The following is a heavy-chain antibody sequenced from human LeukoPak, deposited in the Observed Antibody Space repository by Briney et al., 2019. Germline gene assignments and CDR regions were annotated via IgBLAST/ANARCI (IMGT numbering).Heavy chain of an antibody. Sequence: SETLSLTCTVSGGSISSGDYYWSWIRQPPGKGLEWIGYIYYSGSTYYNPSLKSRVTISVDTSKNQYSLKLSSVTAADTAVYYCARGSYYYGMDVWGQGTTVTVSS. J-gene: IGHJ6*02. CDR2: IYYSGST. CDR3: ARGSYYYGMDV. CDR1: GGSISSGDYY. V-gene: IGHV4-30-4*01.